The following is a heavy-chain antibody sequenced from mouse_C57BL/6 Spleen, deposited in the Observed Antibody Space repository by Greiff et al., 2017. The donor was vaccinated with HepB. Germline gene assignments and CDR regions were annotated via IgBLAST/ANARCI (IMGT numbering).Heavy chain of an antibody. CDR1: GFSLTSYG. CDR2: IWSGGST. D-gene: IGHD2-4*01. V-gene: IGHV2-2*01. Sequence: QVQLQQSGPGLVQPSQSLSITCTVSGFSLTSYGVHWVRQSPGKGLEWLGVIWSGGSTDYNAAFISRLSISKDNSKSQVFFKMNSLQADDTAIYYCATYDYDLAWFAYWGQGTLVTVSA. CDR3: ATYDYDLAWFAY. J-gene: IGHJ3*01.